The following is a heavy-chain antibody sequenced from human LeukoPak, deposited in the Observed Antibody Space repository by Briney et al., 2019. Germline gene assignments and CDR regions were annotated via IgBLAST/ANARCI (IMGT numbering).Heavy chain of an antibody. J-gene: IGHJ4*02. Sequence: ASVKVSCKASGYTFTSYDINWVRQATGQGLEWMGWMNPNSGNTGYAQKFQGRVTITRNTSISTAYMELSSLRSEDTAVYYCATGLLDYYDSSGYHPKRDYWGQGTLVTVSS. CDR3: ATGLLDYYDSSGYHPKRDY. D-gene: IGHD3-22*01. V-gene: IGHV1-8*03. CDR1: GYTFTSYD. CDR2: MNPNSGNT.